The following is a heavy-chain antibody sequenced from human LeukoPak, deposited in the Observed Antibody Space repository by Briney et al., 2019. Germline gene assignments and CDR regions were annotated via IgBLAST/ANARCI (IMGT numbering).Heavy chain of an antibody. Sequence: GGSLRLSCAASGFTLSDYYMSWIRQAPGKGLEWVSYISSSGSTIYYADSVKGRFTISRDNAKNSLYLQMNSLRAEDTAVYYCARVGAIVVVPAAPFDYWGQGTLVTVSS. CDR1: GFTLSDYY. V-gene: IGHV3-11*01. J-gene: IGHJ4*02. D-gene: IGHD2-2*01. CDR2: ISSSGSTI. CDR3: ARVGAIVVVPAAPFDY.